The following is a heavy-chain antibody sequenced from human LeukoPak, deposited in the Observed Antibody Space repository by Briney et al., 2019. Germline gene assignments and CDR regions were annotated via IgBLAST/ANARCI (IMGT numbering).Heavy chain of an antibody. CDR1: GFTFRSHW. CDR3: ARDRGYCSSTSCYYWFDP. D-gene: IGHD2-2*01. V-gene: IGHV3-7*01. Sequence: GGSLRLSCEGSGFTFRSHWMSWVRQAPGKGLEWVANINQDGSEKYYVDSVKGRFTVSRDNAKNSMYLQMNSLRAEDTAVYYCARDRGYCSSTSCYYWFDPWGQGTLVTVSS. J-gene: IGHJ5*02. CDR2: INQDGSEK.